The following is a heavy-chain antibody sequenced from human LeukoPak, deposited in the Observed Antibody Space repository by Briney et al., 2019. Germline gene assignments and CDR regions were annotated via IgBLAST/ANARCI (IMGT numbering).Heavy chain of an antibody. CDR3: ARPESPVGNDAFDI. CDR2: IIPIFGTA. CDR1: GGTFSSYA. J-gene: IGHJ3*02. D-gene: IGHD3-10*01. V-gene: IGHV1-69*05. Sequence: GASVKVSCKASGGTFSSYAISWVRQAPGQGLEWMGGIIPIFGTANYAQKFQGRVTITTDESTSTAYMELSSLRSEDTAVYYCARPESPVGNDAFDIWGQGTMVTVSS.